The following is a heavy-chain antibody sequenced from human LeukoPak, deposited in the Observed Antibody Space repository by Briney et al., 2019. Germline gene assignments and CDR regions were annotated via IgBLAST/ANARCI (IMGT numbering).Heavy chain of an antibody. CDR3: ARSDHYGSGSLPFDCFDI. D-gene: IGHD3-10*01. V-gene: IGHV4-31*03. Sequence: SEILSLTCSVSGGSISSGGYWSWIRQHPGKGLEWLGYIYYSGTTYYNPSLKSRVTMSVDTSKNEFSLKLTSVTAADTAVYYCARSDHYGSGSLPFDCFDIWGQGTMVTVSS. CDR1: GGSISSGGY. CDR2: IYYSGTT. J-gene: IGHJ3*02.